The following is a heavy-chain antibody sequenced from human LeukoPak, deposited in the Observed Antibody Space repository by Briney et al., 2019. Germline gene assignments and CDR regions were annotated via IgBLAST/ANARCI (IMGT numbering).Heavy chain of an antibody. J-gene: IGHJ6*03. V-gene: IGHV4-59*12. CDR3: ASLYNWNYASPYYMDV. CDR1: GGSISSYY. Sequence: PSGTLSLTCTVSGGSISSYYWSWIRQPPGKGLEWIGYIYYSGSTNYNPSLKSRVTISEDTSNNQFSLKLSSVTAADTAMYYCASLYNWNYASPYYMDVWGKGTTVTVSS. D-gene: IGHD1-7*01. CDR2: IYYSGST.